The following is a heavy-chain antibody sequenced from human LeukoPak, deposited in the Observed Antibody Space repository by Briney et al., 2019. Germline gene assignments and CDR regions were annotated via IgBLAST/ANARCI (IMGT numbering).Heavy chain of an antibody. CDR3: AGVSRRHLDY. CDR2: IYYSGST. J-gene: IGHJ4*02. CDR1: GGSVSSVNYY. Sequence: SETLSLTGTVSGGSVSSVNYYWTWIRQPPGKGLEWIGYIYYSGSTNYNPSLKSRVTISVDTSKNQFSLKLNSVTAADTAVYYCAGVSRRHLDYWGQGTLVTVSS. V-gene: IGHV4-61*01.